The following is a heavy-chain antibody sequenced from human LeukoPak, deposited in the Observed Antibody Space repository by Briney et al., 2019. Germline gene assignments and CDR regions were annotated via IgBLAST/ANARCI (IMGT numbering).Heavy chain of an antibody. V-gene: IGHV4-38-2*02. CDR1: GYSISSNYY. CDR3: ARDAYYDFWSGYSRGADY. Sequence: SETLSLTCTVSGYSISSNYYWGWIRQPPGKGLGWIGSIYHSGSTYYNPSLKSRVTISADTSKNQFSLKLSSVTAADTAVYFCARDAYYDFWSGYSRGADYWGQGTLVTVSS. D-gene: IGHD3-3*01. J-gene: IGHJ4*02. CDR2: IYHSGST.